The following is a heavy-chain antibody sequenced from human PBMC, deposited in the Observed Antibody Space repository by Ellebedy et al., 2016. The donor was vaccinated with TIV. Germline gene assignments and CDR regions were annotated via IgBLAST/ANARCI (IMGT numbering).Heavy chain of an antibody. V-gene: IGHV3-30*02. J-gene: IGHJ4*02. D-gene: IGHD6-19*01. Sequence: GGSLRLSCVASGFSFSTHGMHWVRQAPGKGLEWVAFKRFDGRTEYNGDSVKGRFIISRDLSKNTLYLQMTRLRSEDTGIYYCTRETNPPPGALAGTGFDCWGQGTLVIVSS. CDR3: TRETNPPPGALAGTGFDC. CDR1: GFSFSTHG. CDR2: KRFDGRTE.